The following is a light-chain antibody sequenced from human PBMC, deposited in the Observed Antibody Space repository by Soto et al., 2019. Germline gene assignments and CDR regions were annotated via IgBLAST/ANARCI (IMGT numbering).Light chain of an antibody. CDR2: DIS. CDR1: QSLTNPY. Sequence: EIVLTQCPGTLXLSPXEXXXXXXSXRQSLTNPYIAWYQQKPGQAPRLLIYDISSRATGIPDRFSGSVSGTDFTLTITRLEPEDFAVFYCQQYGSSEIIFGQGTRLEIK. CDR3: QQYGSSEII. J-gene: IGKJ5*01. V-gene: IGKV3-20*01.